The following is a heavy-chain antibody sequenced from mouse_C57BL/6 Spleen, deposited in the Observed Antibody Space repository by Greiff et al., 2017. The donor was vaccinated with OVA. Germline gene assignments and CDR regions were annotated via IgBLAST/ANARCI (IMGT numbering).Heavy chain of an antibody. CDR1: GYTFTSYW. CDR2: IDPSDSYT. Sequence: VQLQQPGAELVMPGASVKLSCKASGYTFTSYWMHWVKQRPGQGLEWIGEIDPSDSYTNYNQKFKGKSTLTVDKSSSTAYMQLSSLTSEDSAVYYCAKGGYDYDQGACDYWGQGTTLTVSS. J-gene: IGHJ2*01. D-gene: IGHD2-4*01. V-gene: IGHV1-69*01. CDR3: AKGGYDYDQGACDY.